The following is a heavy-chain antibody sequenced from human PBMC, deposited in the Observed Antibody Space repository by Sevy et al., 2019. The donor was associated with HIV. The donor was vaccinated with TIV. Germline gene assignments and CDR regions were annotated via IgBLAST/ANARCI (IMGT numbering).Heavy chain of an antibody. Sequence: GGSLRLSCTTSGFTFGDYGMSWFRQAPGKGLEWIGFIRSKPYGGATEYAASVKGRFTISRDDSKSIASLQMSSLKTEDTAVSYCSRVPPPRLCSSASCYEGDYYYYGMDVWGQGTTVTVSS. J-gene: IGHJ6*02. V-gene: IGHV3-49*03. CDR1: GFTFGDYG. CDR3: SRVPPPRLCSSASCYEGDYYYYGMDV. D-gene: IGHD2-2*01. CDR2: IRSKPYGGAT.